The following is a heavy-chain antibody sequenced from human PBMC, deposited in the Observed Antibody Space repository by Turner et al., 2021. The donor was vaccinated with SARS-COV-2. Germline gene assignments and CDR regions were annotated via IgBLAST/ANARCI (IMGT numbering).Heavy chain of an antibody. Sequence: VQLVESGGGLVQPGGALRLSCAASGFTFSTYWISWVRQAPGKGLEGVANIKQDGSEKYYVDSVKGRFNISRDNTKNSLYLQMNSLRAEDTAVYYCASDNGYSSSWYSVAFDIWGQGTMVTVSS. CDR2: IKQDGSEK. CDR1: GFTFSTYW. V-gene: IGHV3-7*04. D-gene: IGHD6-13*01. J-gene: IGHJ3*02. CDR3: ASDNGYSSSWYSVAFDI.